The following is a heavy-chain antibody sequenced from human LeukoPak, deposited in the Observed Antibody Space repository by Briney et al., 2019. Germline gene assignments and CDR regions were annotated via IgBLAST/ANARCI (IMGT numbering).Heavy chain of an antibody. J-gene: IGHJ4*02. V-gene: IGHV3-30*04. CDR3: ASMTTVTGRPH. CDR2: ISYDGSNK. CDR1: GFTFSSYA. D-gene: IGHD4-11*01. Sequence: GGSLRLSCAASGFTFSSYAMHWVRQAPGKGLEWVAVISYDGSNKYYADSVKGRFTISRDNSKNTLYLQMNSLRAEDTAVYYCASMTTVTGRPHWGQGTLVTVSS.